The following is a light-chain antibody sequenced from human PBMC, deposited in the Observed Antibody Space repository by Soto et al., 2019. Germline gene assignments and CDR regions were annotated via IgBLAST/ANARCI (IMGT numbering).Light chain of an antibody. CDR3: AARDDSLNGQV. J-gene: IGLJ2*01. V-gene: IGLV1-44*01. CDR1: SSNIGSNS. Sequence: QSVLTQPPSASGTPGQRVTISCSGSSSNIGSNSVNWYQQLPGTAPKLLIYNTNHRPSGVPDRFSGSKSGTSASLAFSGLQSEDEADYYCAARDDSLNGQVFGGGTKLTVL. CDR2: NTN.